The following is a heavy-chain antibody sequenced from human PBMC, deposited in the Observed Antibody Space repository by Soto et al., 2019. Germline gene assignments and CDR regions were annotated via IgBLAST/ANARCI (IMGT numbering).Heavy chain of an antibody. V-gene: IGHV2-5*02. Sequence: QITLKESGPPLVKPTQTLTLTCTFSGFSLSTSGVGVGWIRQPPGKALEWLALIYWDDDKRYSPSLKSRLTLTXXTXKXXVVLTMTNMDPVDTATYYCAHSVRFLYYYYYAMDVWGQGTTVTVSS. J-gene: IGHJ6*02. CDR2: IYWDDDK. CDR1: GFSLSTSGVG. D-gene: IGHD3-3*01. CDR3: AHSVRFLYYYYYAMDV.